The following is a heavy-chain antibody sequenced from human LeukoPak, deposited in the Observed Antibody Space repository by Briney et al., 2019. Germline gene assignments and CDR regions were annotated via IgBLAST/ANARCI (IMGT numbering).Heavy chain of an antibody. CDR1: GFTFSDYS. J-gene: IGHJ4*02. CDR3: ARDLKYYGSGSYPY. CDR2: ISSSSSYI. D-gene: IGHD3-10*01. V-gene: IGHV3-21*01. Sequence: GGSLRLSCAASGFTFSDYSMNWVRQAPGKGLEWVSSISSSSSYIYYADSLKGRFTISSDNAKNSLYLQMNSLRAEDTAVYYCARDLKYYGSGSYPYWGQGTLVTVSS.